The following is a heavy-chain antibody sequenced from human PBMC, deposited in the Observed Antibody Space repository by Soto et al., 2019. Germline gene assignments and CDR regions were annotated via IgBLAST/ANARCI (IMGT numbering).Heavy chain of an antibody. CDR3: VRLIGNSWLDF. CDR1: GESVSSSSVT. Sequence: SPTLXLTCAISGESVSSSSVTWNWIRQSPSRGLEWLGRTYYRSKWYNDYAESVKSRITINPDTSKNQFSLHLNSVTPEDTAVYYCVRLIGNSWLDFWGQGTLVTVSS. J-gene: IGHJ5*01. D-gene: IGHD1-26*01. CDR2: TYYRSKWYN. V-gene: IGHV6-1*01.